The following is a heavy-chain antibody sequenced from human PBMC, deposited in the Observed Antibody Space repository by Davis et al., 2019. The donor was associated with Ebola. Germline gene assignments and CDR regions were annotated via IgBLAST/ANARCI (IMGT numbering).Heavy chain of an antibody. CDR1: GFTFSSYA. CDR2: ISGSGGST. CDR3: AKDGDIVVVTPPDY. Sequence: GGSLRLSCAASGFTFSSYAMSWVRQAPVKGLEWVSAISGSGGSTYYADSVKGRFTISRDNSKNTLYLQMNSLRAEDTAVYYCAKDGDIVVVTPPDYWGQGTLVTVSS. J-gene: IGHJ4*02. D-gene: IGHD2-21*02. V-gene: IGHV3-23*01.